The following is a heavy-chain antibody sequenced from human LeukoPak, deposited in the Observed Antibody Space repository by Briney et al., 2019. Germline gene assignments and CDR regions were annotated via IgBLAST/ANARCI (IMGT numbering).Heavy chain of an antibody. CDR2: IYNSGST. J-gene: IGHJ3*02. CDR3: ARTYGNDAFDI. V-gene: IGHV4-59*10. CDR1: GGSFSGYY. Sequence: PSETLSLTCAVYGGSFSGYYWSWIRQPAGKGLEWIGRIYNSGSTNYNPSLKSRVTISVDTSKNQFSLKLSSVTAADTAVYYCARTYGNDAFDIWGQGTMVTVSS. D-gene: IGHD4-11*01.